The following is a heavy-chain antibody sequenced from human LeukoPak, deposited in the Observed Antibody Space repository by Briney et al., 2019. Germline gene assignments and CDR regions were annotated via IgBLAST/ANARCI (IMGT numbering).Heavy chain of an antibody. D-gene: IGHD4-17*01. CDR1: GYTFTSYY. J-gene: IGHJ4*02. V-gene: IGHV1-46*01. CDR2: INPSGGST. Sequence: GASVKVSCKASGYTFTSYYMHWVRQAPGQGLEWMGIINPSGGSTSYAQKFQGRVTMTRDTSTSTVYMELSSLRSEDTAVYYCARTPVADGDYGYYFGYWGQGTLVTVSS. CDR3: ARTPVADGDYGYYFGY.